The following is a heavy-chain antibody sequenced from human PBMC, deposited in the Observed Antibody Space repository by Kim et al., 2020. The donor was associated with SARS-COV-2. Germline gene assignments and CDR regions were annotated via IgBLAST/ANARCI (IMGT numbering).Heavy chain of an antibody. Sequence: VKGRFTISRDNSKNTLYLQMNSLRAEDTAVYYCARVRYCSSTSCYGTIDYWGQGTLVTVSS. D-gene: IGHD2-2*01. V-gene: IGHV3-30*01. J-gene: IGHJ4*02. CDR3: ARVRYCSSTSCYGTIDY.